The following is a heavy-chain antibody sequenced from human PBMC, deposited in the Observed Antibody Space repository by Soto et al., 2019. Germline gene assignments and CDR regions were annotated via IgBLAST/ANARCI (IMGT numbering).Heavy chain of an antibody. D-gene: IGHD2-15*01. J-gene: IGHJ4*02. Sequence: GGSLRLSCAASGFTFSSYGMHWVRQAPGKGLEWVAVIWYDGSNKYYADSVKGRFTISRDNSKNTLYLQMNSLRAEDTAVYYCARDPGVVVVLGLDYWGQGTLVTVSS. V-gene: IGHV3-33*01. CDR2: IWYDGSNK. CDR1: GFTFSSYG. CDR3: ARDPGVVVVLGLDY.